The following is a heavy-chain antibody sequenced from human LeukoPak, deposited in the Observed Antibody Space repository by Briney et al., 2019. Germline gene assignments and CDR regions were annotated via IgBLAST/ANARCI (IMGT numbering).Heavy chain of an antibody. D-gene: IGHD6-19*01. CDR3: ARMLAVAGIVGGDYFDS. CDR1: EFTVSSHY. CDR2: LYSDGST. J-gene: IGHJ4*02. Sequence: PGGSLRLSCAASEFTVSSHYMSWVRQAPGKGLEWVSVLYSDGSTYYADSVKDRFTTSRDNSKNTLYLQMNSLRAEDTAVYYCARMLAVAGIVGGDYFDSWGQGTLVTVSS. V-gene: IGHV3-66*01.